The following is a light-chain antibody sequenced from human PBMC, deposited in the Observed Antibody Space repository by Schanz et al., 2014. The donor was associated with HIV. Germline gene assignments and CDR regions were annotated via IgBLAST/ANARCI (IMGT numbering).Light chain of an antibody. V-gene: IGKV3-11*01. Sequence: EIVLTQSPGTLSLSPGERATLSCRASQSISSYLAWYQQKPGQAPRLLIYDASNRATGIPARFSGSGSGTEFTLTISNLEPEDFAVYYCHQRSNWPQTFGQGTRVEIK. CDR1: QSISSY. CDR3: HQRSNWPQT. CDR2: DAS. J-gene: IGKJ1*01.